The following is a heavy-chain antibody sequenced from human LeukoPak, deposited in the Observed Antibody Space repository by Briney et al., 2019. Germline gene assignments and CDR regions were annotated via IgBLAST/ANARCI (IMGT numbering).Heavy chain of an antibody. Sequence: QAGGSLRLSCAASGFTFSSYWMNWVRQAPGKGLEWVANIKQDGSKKYYADSVKGRFTISRDNAKNSLYLQMNSLRAEDTAVYYCARDKVAGTHWFDTCGAGALGTVSS. J-gene: IGHJ5*02. V-gene: IGHV3-7*03. CDR1: GFTFSSYW. D-gene: IGHD6-19*01. CDR2: IKQDGSKK. CDR3: ARDKVAGTHWFDT.